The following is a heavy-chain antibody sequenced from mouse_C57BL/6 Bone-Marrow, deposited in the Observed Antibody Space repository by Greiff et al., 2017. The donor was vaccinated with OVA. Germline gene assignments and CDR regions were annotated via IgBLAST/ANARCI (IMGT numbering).Heavy chain of an antibody. D-gene: IGHD1-1*01. CDR3: SLLLRPGAMDY. CDR2: INPNNGGT. Sequence: VQLKQSGPELVKPGASVKISCKASGYTFTDYYMNWVKQSHGKSLEWIGDINPNNGGTSYNQKFKGKATLTVDKSSSTAYMELRSLTSEDSAVYYCSLLLRPGAMDYWGQGTSVTVSS. J-gene: IGHJ4*01. CDR1: GYTFTDYY. V-gene: IGHV1-26*01.